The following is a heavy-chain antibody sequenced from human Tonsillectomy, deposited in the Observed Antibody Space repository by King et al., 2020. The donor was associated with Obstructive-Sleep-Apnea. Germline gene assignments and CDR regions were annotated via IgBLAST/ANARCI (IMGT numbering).Heavy chain of an antibody. V-gene: IGHV1-69*12. Sequence: QLVQSGAEVKKPGSSVKVSCKASGGTFSSYAISWVRQAPGQGLEWMGGIIPIFGTANYAQTFQGRVTITADESTSTAYMELGSLRSEDTAVYYCARDHRDYDSSVDAFDIWGQGTMVTVSS. CDR1: GGTFSSYA. CDR2: IIPIFGTA. J-gene: IGHJ3*02. D-gene: IGHD3-22*01. CDR3: ARDHRDYDSSVDAFDI.